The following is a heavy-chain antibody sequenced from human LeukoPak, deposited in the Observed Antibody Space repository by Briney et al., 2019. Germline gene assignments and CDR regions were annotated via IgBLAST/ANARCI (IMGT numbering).Heavy chain of an antibody. CDR3: ARELNGDHTFDS. V-gene: IGHV3-33*08. D-gene: IGHD4-17*01. CDR1: GFTFSSYA. Sequence: GGSLRLSCAASGFTFSSYAMSWVRQAPGKGLEWVALIWYDGGYKLYADSVKGRFTISRDNSRNTLFLQMTSLGAEDTAVYYCARELNGDHTFDSWGQGTLVTVSS. J-gene: IGHJ4*02. CDR2: IWYDGGYK.